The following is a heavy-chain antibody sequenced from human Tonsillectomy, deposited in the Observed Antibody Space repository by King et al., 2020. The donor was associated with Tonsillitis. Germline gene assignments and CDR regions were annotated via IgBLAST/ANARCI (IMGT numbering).Heavy chain of an antibody. D-gene: IGHD5-12*01. CDR3: ARDERGYSGYDYGIDY. J-gene: IGHJ4*02. V-gene: IGHV3-48*01. Sequence: VQLVESGGGLVQPGGSLRLSCAASGFTFSSYRMNWVRQAPGKGLEWVSYISSSSSTIYYADSGKGRFTISRDNAKNSLYLQMNSLRAEDTAVYYCARDERGYSGYDYGIDYWGQGTLVTVSS. CDR1: GFTFSSYR. CDR2: ISSSSSTI.